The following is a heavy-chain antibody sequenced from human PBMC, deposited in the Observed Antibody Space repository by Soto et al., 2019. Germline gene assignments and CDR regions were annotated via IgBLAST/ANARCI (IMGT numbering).Heavy chain of an antibody. Sequence: QVQLQESGPGLVKPSGTLSLTCAVSGVSISSSSWWSCVRQPPGKGLEWIGEIYHGGSTYYNPSLKSRVAISVDTSKNQFSLNLRSVTAADTAVYYCAGGFGSGHYDYWGQGTLVSVSS. CDR3: AGGFGSGHYDY. CDR1: GVSISSSSW. V-gene: IGHV4-4*02. CDR2: IYHGGST. J-gene: IGHJ4*02. D-gene: IGHD3-10*01.